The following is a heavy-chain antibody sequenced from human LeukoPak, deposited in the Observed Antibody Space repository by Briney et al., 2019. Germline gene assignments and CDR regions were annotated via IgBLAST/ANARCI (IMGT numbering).Heavy chain of an antibody. D-gene: IGHD2-2*01. CDR2: INHSGST. Sequence: SETLSLTCAVYGVSFSGYYWSWIRQPPGKGLEWLGEINHSGSTNYNPSLKSRVTISVDTSKNQFSLKLSSVTAADTAVYYCARGYGYDCSSTSCYYYYYGMDVWGQGTTVTVSS. CDR1: GVSFSGYY. V-gene: IGHV4-34*01. J-gene: IGHJ6*02. CDR3: ARGYGYDCSSTSCYYYYYGMDV.